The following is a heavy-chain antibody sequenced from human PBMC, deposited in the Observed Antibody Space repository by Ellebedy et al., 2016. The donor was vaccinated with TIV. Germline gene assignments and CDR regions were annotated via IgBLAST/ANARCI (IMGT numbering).Heavy chain of an antibody. CDR2: IDWDDDK. J-gene: IGHJ4*02. D-gene: IGHD6-19*01. Sequence: SGPTLVKPTQTLTLTCTFSGFSLSTSGMCVSWIRQPPGKALEWLALIDWDDDKYYSTSLKTRLTISTDTSKNQVVLTMTNMGPVDTATYYCARAPVAGSKFDYWGQGILVAVSS. CDR3: ARAPVAGSKFDY. CDR1: GFSLSTSGMC. V-gene: IGHV2-70*01.